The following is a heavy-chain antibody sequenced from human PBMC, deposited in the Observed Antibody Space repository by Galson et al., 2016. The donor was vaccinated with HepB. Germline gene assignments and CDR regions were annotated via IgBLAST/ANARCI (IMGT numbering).Heavy chain of an antibody. V-gene: IGHV3-48*02. Sequence: LSCAASGFIFSSYSMNWVRRAPGKGLERISYISSDRSYMYYTDSVKGRFTISRDNANNFLYLQMNSLRDEDTAMYYCARDTLRGSYDYWGPGTLVTVSS. J-gene: IGHJ4*02. CDR3: ARDTLRGSYDY. CDR2: ISSDRSYM. D-gene: IGHD1-26*01. CDR1: GFIFSSYS.